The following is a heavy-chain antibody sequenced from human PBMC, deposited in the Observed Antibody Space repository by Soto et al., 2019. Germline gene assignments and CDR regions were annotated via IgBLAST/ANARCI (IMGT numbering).Heavy chain of an antibody. V-gene: IGHV3-23*01. CDR2: ISGSGGST. CDR3: AKDTTVTYYFDY. CDR1: GFTFSSYA. D-gene: IGHD4-17*01. Sequence: GGSLRLSCAASGFTFSSYAMSWVRQAPGKGLEWVSAISGSGGSTYYADSVKGRFTISRDNSQNTLYLQMNSLRAEDTAVYYCAKDTTVTYYFDYWGQGTLVTVSS. J-gene: IGHJ4*02.